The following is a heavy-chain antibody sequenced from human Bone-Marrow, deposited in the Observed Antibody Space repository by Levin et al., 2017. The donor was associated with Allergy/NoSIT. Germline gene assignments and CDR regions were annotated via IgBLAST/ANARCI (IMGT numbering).Heavy chain of an antibody. Sequence: ASVKVSCKASGYTFTGYYMHWVRQAPGQGLEWMGWINPNSGGTNYAQKFQGRVTMTRDTSISTAYMELSRLRSDDTAVYYCARAQDILLWFGEFLNDYWGQGTLVTVSS. CDR3: ARAQDILLWFGEFLNDY. CDR2: INPNSGGT. CDR1: GYTFTGYY. D-gene: IGHD3-10*01. J-gene: IGHJ4*02. V-gene: IGHV1-2*02.